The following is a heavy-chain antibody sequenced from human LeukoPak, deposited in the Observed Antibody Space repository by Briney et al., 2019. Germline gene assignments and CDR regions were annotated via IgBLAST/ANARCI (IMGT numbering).Heavy chain of an antibody. Sequence: SETLSLTCTVSGGSISSGSYYWSWIRQPAGKGLEWIGRIYTSGSTNYNPSLKSRVTISVDTSKNQFSLKLSSVTAADTAVYYCARVSVVTPYVLDYWGQGTLVTVSS. D-gene: IGHD4-23*01. J-gene: IGHJ4*02. CDR2: IYTSGST. V-gene: IGHV4-61*02. CDR3: ARVSVVTPYVLDY. CDR1: GGSISSGSYY.